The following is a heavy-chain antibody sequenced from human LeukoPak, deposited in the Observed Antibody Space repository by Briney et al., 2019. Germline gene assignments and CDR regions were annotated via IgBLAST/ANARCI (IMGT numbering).Heavy chain of an antibody. D-gene: IGHD6-19*01. J-gene: IGHJ4*02. CDR3: ARYSSGWIDS. CDR2: ITSSSSTI. V-gene: IGHV3-48*02. CDR1: GFTFSSYS. Sequence: PGGSLRLSCVASGFTFSSYSMNWVRQAPGKGLVWVSYITSSSSTIYYADSVKGRFTISRDNAKSSLYLQMNSLRDEDTAVYYCARYSSGWIDSWGQGTLVTVSS.